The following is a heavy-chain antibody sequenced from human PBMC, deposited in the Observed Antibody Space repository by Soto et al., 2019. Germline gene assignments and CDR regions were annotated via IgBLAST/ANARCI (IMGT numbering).Heavy chain of an antibody. CDR2: INPSGGST. J-gene: IGHJ4*02. CDR1: GYTFTSYY. V-gene: IGHV1-46*01. CDR3: ARGSVAGRRFDY. Sequence: QVQLVQSGAEVKKPGASVKVSCKASGYTFTSYYIHWVRQAPGQGLEWMGIINPSGGSTSYAQKFQGRVTMTRDTSTSTVYMELSSLRSEDTAGYYCARGSVAGRRFDYWGQGTLVTVSS. D-gene: IGHD6-19*01.